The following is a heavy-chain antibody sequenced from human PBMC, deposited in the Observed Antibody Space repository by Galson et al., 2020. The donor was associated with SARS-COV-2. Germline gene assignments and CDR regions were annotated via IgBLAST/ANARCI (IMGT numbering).Heavy chain of an antibody. CDR1: GFTFSNYV. Sequence: SCAASGFTFSNYVIHWVRQAPGKGPEWVAVISSDGSNSFYADSLKGRFTISRDNSKSTLYLQMNSLRAEDTAVYYCARGGEWELPYYFDYWGQGTLVTVSS. CDR3: ARGGEWELPYYFDY. CDR2: ISSDGSNS. D-gene: IGHD1-26*01. J-gene: IGHJ4*02. V-gene: IGHV3-30*04.